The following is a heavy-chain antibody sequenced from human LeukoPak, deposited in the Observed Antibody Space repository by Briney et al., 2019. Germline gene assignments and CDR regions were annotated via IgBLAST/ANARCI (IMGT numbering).Heavy chain of an antibody. D-gene: IGHD1-14*01. Sequence: GGSLRLSCAASGFTFSSYAMSWVGQVPGKGLEWVSTISNSDYSTYYADSVKGRFTISRANSENTLYLQMNNLRAEDTAVYYCAKATGYLMWGQGTLVTVSS. J-gene: IGHJ4*02. CDR3: AKATGYLM. CDR1: GFTFSSYA. V-gene: IGHV3-23*01. CDR2: ISNSDYST.